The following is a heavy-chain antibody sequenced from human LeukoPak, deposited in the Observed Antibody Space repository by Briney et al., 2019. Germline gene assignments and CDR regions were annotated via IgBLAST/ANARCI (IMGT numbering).Heavy chain of an antibody. J-gene: IGHJ4*02. Sequence: GGSLRLSCAASGFTVIDNYMTWVRQAPGEGLEWVSVIYSGSSAYYADSVKGRFTISRDNSKNTLYLQMNSLRAEDTGVYYCARVVRFLEWLPRFGSYFDYWGQGTLVTVSS. CDR2: IYSGSSA. CDR3: ARVVRFLEWLPRFGSYFDY. V-gene: IGHV3-53*01. CDR1: GFTVIDNY. D-gene: IGHD3-3*01.